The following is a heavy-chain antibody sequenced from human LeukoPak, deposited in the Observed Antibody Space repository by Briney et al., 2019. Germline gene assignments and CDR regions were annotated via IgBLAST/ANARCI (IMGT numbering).Heavy chain of an antibody. CDR2: TWYDGSNN. Sequence: PGWSLRLSCAASGFSFSEHGMHWVRQAPGKGPEWVTVTWYDGSNNHYADSVKGRFTIPRDNSKNTVFLEMNSLRAEDTAVYHCARDRYFGSDGFDIWGPGTMVIVSS. J-gene: IGHJ3*02. CDR1: GFSFSEHG. V-gene: IGHV3-33*01. D-gene: IGHD3-10*01. CDR3: ARDRYFGSDGFDI.